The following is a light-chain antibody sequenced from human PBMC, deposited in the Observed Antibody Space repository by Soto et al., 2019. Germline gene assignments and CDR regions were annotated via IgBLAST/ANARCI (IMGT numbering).Light chain of an antibody. CDR3: SSFSSSSTPYV. CDR1: STDAGGYKY. J-gene: IGLJ1*01. CDR2: EVN. V-gene: IGLV2-14*01. Sequence: QSVLTQPASVSGSPGQSITISCTGTSTDAGGYKYVSWYQQHPGTAPKLMIFEVNGRPSGVSDRFSGSKSGNTASLTISGLQPEDEADYYCSSFSSSSTPYVFGTGTKLTVL.